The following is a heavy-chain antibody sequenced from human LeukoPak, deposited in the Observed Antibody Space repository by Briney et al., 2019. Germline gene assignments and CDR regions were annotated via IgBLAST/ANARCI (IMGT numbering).Heavy chain of an antibody. J-gene: IGHJ6*03. D-gene: IGHD6-13*01. CDR2: IYSGGST. V-gene: IGHV3-53*01. Sequence: GGSLRLSCAASGFTVSSNYMSWVRQAPGKGLEWVSAIYSGGSTYYADSVKGRFTISRDNSKNTLYLQMNSLRAEDTAVYYCASRSSYYYYYYMDVWGKGTTVTVSS. CDR1: GFTVSSNY. CDR3: ASRSSYYYYYYMDV.